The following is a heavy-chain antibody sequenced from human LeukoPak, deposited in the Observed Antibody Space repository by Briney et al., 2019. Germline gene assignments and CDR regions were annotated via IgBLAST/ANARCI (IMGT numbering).Heavy chain of an antibody. CDR2: VNWDGENT. CDR3: ARDLSATWYSLAY. Sequence: PGGSLTLSCSGSGLKFGDYGLSWVRQPPGKGLEWVSGVNWDGENTAYADSVKGRFTIYRDDAENALYLQMDSLRAEDTALYYCARDLSATWYSLAYWGRGTLVTVSS. CDR1: GLKFGDYG. V-gene: IGHV3-20*04. D-gene: IGHD2-15*01. J-gene: IGHJ4*02.